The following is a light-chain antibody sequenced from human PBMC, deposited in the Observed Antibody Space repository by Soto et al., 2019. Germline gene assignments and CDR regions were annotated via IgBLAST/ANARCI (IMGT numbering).Light chain of an antibody. CDR1: SSDVGGYNY. CDR2: DVS. J-gene: IGLJ2*01. V-gene: IGLV2-14*01. CDR3: SSYTGSSTYVV. Sequence: QSALTQPASESGSPGQSITISSTGTSSDVGGYNYVSWYQQHPGKAPKLMIYDVSNRPSGVSNRFSGSKSGNTASLTISGLQAEDEADYYCSSYTGSSTYVVFGGGTKLTVL.